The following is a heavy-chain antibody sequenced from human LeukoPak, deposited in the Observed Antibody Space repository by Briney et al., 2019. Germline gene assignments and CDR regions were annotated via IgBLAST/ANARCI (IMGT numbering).Heavy chain of an antibody. CDR2: INPNSGGT. CDR3: ARHLKRIIMVRGNNWFDP. CDR1: GYTFTGYY. Sequence: ASVKVSCKASGYTFTGYYMHWVRQAPGQGLEWMGWINPNSGGTNYAQKFQGRVTMTRDTSISTAYTELSRLRSDDTAVYYCARHLKRIIMVRGNNWFDPWGQGTLVTVSS. J-gene: IGHJ5*02. V-gene: IGHV1-2*02. D-gene: IGHD3-10*01.